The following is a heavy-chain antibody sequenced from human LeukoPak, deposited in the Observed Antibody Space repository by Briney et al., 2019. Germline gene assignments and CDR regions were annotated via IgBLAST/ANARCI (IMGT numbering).Heavy chain of an antibody. J-gene: IGHJ4*02. Sequence: GGSLRLSCAASGFSFGDYYMSWIRQAPGKGLELVSYISGAGSIIYNIDSVKGRFTISRDNAKKSLYLQMNSLRVEDAAVYYCAKDLVVGRSSTSSFDYWGQGTLVTVSS. D-gene: IGHD2-2*01. CDR2: ISGAGSII. CDR1: GFSFGDYY. V-gene: IGHV3-11*01. CDR3: AKDLVVGRSSTSSFDY.